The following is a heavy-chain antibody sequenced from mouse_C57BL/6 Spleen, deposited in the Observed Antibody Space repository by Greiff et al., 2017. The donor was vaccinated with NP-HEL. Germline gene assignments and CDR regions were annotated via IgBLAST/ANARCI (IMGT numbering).Heavy chain of an antibody. D-gene: IGHD3-2*02. Sequence: VKLVESGAELVRPGASVTLSCKASGYTFTDYEMHWVKQTPVHGLAWIGAIDPETGGTAYNQKFKGTAILTADKSSSTAYMELRSLTSEDSAVYYCTRGQLRLPLFAYWGQGTLVTVSA. CDR3: TRGQLRLPLFAY. CDR2: IDPETGGT. J-gene: IGHJ3*01. CDR1: GYTFTDYE. V-gene: IGHV1-15*01.